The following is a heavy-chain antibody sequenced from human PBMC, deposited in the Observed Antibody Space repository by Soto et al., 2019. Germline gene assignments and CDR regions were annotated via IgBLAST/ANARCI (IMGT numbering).Heavy chain of an antibody. J-gene: IGHJ6*02. CDR1: GFTFSSYG. CDR3: ARDFRSSSWYPYYYYGMDV. D-gene: IGHD6-13*01. V-gene: IGHV3-33*01. Sequence: GVSMRLSCAASGFTFSSYGMHWVHQAPGKGLEWVAVIWYDGSNKYYADSVKGRFTISRDNSKNTLYLQMNSLRAEDTAVYYCARDFRSSSWYPYYYYGMDVWGQGTTVTVSS. CDR2: IWYDGSNK.